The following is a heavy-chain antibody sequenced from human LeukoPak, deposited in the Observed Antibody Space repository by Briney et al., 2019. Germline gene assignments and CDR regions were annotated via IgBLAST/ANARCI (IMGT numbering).Heavy chain of an antibody. CDR1: GFTFSSYW. V-gene: IGHV3-7*03. D-gene: IGHD3-3*01. J-gene: IGHJ4*02. CDR2: IKQDGSEK. Sequence: PGGSLRLSCAASGFTFSSYWMSWVRQAPGKGLEWVANIKQDGSEKYYVDSVKGRFTISRDNAKNSLYLQMNSLKTEDTAVYYCNAIFGVVIIMGPRDYWGQGTLVTVSS. CDR3: NAIFGVVIIMGPRDY.